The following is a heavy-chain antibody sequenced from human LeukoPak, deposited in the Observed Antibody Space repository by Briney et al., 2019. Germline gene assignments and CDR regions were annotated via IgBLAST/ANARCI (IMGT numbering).Heavy chain of an antibody. D-gene: IGHD4-17*01. Sequence: GGSLRLSCAASGFTFTTYDFNWVRQAPGKGLEWLPSITTDSAYIYYGDSVKGRFTISRDNAKNSLYLQMNSLRVGDTAVYYCARVRGYGKGAEDYWGQGTLVTVSS. CDR3: ARVRGYGKGAEDY. V-gene: IGHV3-21*01. J-gene: IGHJ4*02. CDR1: GFTFTTYD. CDR2: ITTDSAYI.